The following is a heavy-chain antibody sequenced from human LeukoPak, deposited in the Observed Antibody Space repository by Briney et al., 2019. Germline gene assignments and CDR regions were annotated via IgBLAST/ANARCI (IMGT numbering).Heavy chain of an antibody. CDR2: ISGSGDST. D-gene: IGHD2-21*01. J-gene: IGHJ6*03. V-gene: IGHV3-23*01. Sequence: GGSLRLSCAASEFTFYAVSRVRQAPGKGLEWVSTISGSGDSTYYADSVKGRFTISRDNSKNTVFLQVNSLRVDDTAVYYCAKALRAPHRPVYSYYYMDVWGKGTAVTVSS. CDR1: EFTFYA. CDR3: AKALRAPHRPVYSYYYMDV.